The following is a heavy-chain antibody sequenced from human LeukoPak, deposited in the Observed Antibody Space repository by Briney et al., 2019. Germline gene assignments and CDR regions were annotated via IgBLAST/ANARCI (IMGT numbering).Heavy chain of an antibody. J-gene: IGHJ4*02. V-gene: IGHV4-39*02. D-gene: IGHD3-22*01. CDR3: AREFDSSGYYLYAIDY. CDR2: IYSSGST. CDR1: GASISGSGYY. Sequence: SETLSLTCTVSGASISGSGYYWGWIRQPPGKGLEWIGSIYSSGSTYYNASLQSRVTISIETSKNQISLRLNSVTAADTAVYYCAREFDSSGYYLYAIDYWGQGTLVTVSS.